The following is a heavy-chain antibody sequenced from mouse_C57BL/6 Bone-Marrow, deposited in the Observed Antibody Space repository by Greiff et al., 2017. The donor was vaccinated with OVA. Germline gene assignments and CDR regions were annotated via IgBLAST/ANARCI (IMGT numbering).Heavy chain of an antibody. CDR1: GFSLTSYG. CDR2: IWSGGST. V-gene: IGHV2-2*01. CDR3: ARLYYGYEGFAD. J-gene: IGHJ3*01. Sequence: QVQLKESGPGLVQPSQSLSITCTVSGFSLTSYGVHWVRQSPGKGLEWLGVIWSGGSTDYNAAFISRRSISKDNSKSQVFFKMNSLQADDTAIYYCARLYYGYEGFADWGQGTLVTVSA. D-gene: IGHD2-2*01.